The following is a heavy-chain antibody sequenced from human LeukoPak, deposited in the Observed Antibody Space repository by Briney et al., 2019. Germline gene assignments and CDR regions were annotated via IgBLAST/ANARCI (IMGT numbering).Heavy chain of an antibody. V-gene: IGHV3-48*01. D-gene: IGHD6-6*01. J-gene: IGHJ4*02. CDR3: ARYSSSQLLDY. CDR2: ISLSSTAI. CDR1: GFIFSTYN. Sequence: GGSLRLSCATSGFIFSTYNMNWVRQAPGKGLEWVSYISLSSTAIYYADSVKGRFTVSRDNAKNSLYLQMNSLRAEDTAVYYCARYSSSQLLDYWGQGTLVTVSS.